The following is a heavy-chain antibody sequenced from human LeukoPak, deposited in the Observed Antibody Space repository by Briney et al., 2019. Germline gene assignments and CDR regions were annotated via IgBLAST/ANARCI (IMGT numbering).Heavy chain of an antibody. V-gene: IGHV4-34*01. CDR3: ATPRDYGDYGEAFDI. D-gene: IGHD4-17*01. Sequence: SETLSLTCAVYGGSFSGYYRSWIRQPPGKGLEWIGEINHSGSTNYNPSLKSRVTISVDTSKNQFSLKLSSVTAADTAVYYCATPRDYGDYGEAFDIWGQGTMVTVSS. J-gene: IGHJ3*02. CDR2: INHSGST. CDR1: GGSFSGYY.